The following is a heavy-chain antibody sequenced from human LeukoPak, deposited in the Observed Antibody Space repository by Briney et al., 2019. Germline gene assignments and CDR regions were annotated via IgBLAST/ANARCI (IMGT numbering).Heavy chain of an antibody. D-gene: IGHD4-23*01. CDR1: GFTFSSYS. Sequence: GGSLRLSCAASGFTFSSYSMNWVRQAPGEGLEWVSFISSSSTYIYYADSVKGRFTISRDNAKNSLYLQMNSLRAEDTAVYCCARGDGNSMNYWGQGTLLTVSS. CDR2: ISSSSTYI. J-gene: IGHJ4*02. CDR3: ARGDGNSMNY. V-gene: IGHV3-21*01.